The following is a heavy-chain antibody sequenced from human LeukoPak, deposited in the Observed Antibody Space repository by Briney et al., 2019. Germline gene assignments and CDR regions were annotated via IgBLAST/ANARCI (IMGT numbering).Heavy chain of an antibody. J-gene: IGHJ3*02. Sequence: SETLSLTCTVSGGSISSSSYYWGWIRQPPGKGLEWIGSIYYSGSTYYNPSLKSRVTISVDTSKNQFSLKLSSVTAADTAVYYCARGSDLGPYAFDIWGQGTMVTVSS. CDR2: IYYSGST. CDR1: GGSISSSSYY. CDR3: ARGSDLGPYAFDI. V-gene: IGHV4-39*07.